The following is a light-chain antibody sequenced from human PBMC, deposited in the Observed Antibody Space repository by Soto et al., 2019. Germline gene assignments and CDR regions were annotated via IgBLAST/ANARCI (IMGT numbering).Light chain of an antibody. CDR2: AAS. Sequence: DLQMTQSPSSLSASVGDRVTITCRASQSISTFLNWYQQRPGKAPKLLIHAASNLQSGVPSGFRGSGSGTDFALTITSLQPEDFATYYCQQSYSTPYTFGQGTKLEIK. CDR3: QQSYSTPYT. CDR1: QSISTF. V-gene: IGKV1-39*01. J-gene: IGKJ2*01.